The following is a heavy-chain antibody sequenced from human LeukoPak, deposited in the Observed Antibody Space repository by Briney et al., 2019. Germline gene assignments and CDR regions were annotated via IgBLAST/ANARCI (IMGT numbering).Heavy chain of an antibody. V-gene: IGHV3-23*01. CDR3: AKASPGGTRYGMDV. CDR2: ISGDGTRT. J-gene: IGHJ6*02. CDR1: GFSFSSYA. Sequence: GGSLRLSCAASGFSFSSYAMTWARQAPVKGLEWVSAISGDGTRTYYADSVKGRFTISRDNSKNTLYLQLNSLRAEDTAIYYCAKASPGGTRYGMDVWGQGTTVTVSS. D-gene: IGHD1-1*01.